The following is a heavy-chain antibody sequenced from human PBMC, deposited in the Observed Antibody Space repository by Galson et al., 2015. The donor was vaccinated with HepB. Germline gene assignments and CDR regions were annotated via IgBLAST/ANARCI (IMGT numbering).Heavy chain of an antibody. V-gene: IGHV3-21*01. CDR1: GFMFEIHR. Sequence: SLRLSCAASGFMFEIHRMNWLCQAPGRGLEWVSSISHTGNDIYYADSLRGRFTISRDNAKNSLYLQINSLRAEDTAIYYCARDQGAINLWGPGTLVTVSS. J-gene: IGHJ5*02. D-gene: IGHD5-24*01. CDR2: ISHTGNDI. CDR3: ARDQGAINL.